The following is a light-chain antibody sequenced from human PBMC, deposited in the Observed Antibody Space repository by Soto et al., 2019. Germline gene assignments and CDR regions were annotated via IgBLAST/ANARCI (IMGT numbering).Light chain of an antibody. CDR3: QQLNSYPIT. CDR1: QVISDY. V-gene: IGKV1-9*01. CDR2: TVA. Sequence: DIQLTQSPTFMSASVGDSVTITCRASQVISDYIAWYQQKPGTAPKLLIYTVATLQSGVPSRFSGSGSGTEFTLTISSLQPEDFATYYCQQLNSYPITFGQGTRLEI. J-gene: IGKJ5*01.